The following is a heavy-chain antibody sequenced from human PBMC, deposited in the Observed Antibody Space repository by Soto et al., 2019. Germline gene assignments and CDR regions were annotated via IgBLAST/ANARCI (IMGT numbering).Heavy chain of an antibody. CDR1: GGSISSSSYY. CDR3: ARHGCDYDILPGYYYNWFDP. V-gene: IGHV4-39*01. Sequence: QLQLQESGPGLVKPSETLSLTCTVSGGSISSSSYYWGWIRQPPGKGLEWIGSIYYSGSTYYNPSLKSRVTISVDTSKNRFSLMLSSVTAADTAVYYCARHGCDYDILPGYYYNWFDPWGQGTLVTVSS. J-gene: IGHJ5*02. D-gene: IGHD3-9*01. CDR2: IYYSGST.